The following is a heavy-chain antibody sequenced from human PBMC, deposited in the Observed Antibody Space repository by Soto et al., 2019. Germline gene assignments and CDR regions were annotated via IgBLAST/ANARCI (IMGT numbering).Heavy chain of an antibody. CDR2: IYPGDSDT. D-gene: IGHD6-13*01. J-gene: IGHJ6*02. Sequence: GESLKISCKGSGYSFTSYWIGWVRQMPGKGLEWMGIIYPGDSDTRYSPSFQGQVTISADKSISTAYLQWSSLKASDTAMYYCARSLRIAEAGHGYYYYYGMDVWGQGTTVTVSS. CDR3: ARSLRIAEAGHGYYYYYGMDV. V-gene: IGHV5-51*01. CDR1: GYSFTSYW.